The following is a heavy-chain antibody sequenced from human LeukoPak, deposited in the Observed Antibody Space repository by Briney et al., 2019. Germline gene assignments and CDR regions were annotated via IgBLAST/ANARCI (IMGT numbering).Heavy chain of an antibody. CDR3: ARAGDTMIVVVTLDAFDI. V-gene: IGHV1-2*02. J-gene: IGHJ3*02. Sequence: ASVKVSCKASGYTFTSYDINWVRQATGQGLEWMGWINPNSGGTNYAQKFQGRVTMTRDTSISTAYMELSRLRSDDTAVYYCARAGDTMIVVVTLDAFDIWGQGTMVTVSS. CDR1: GYTFTSYD. CDR2: INPNSGGT. D-gene: IGHD3-22*01.